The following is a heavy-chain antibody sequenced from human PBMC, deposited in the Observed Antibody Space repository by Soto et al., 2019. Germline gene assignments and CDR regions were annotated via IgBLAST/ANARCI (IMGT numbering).Heavy chain of an antibody. V-gene: IGHV3-74*01. J-gene: IGHJ3*02. CDR1: GFTFSSYY. Sequence: EVQLVDSGGGLVQPGGSLRLSCAASGFTFSSYYIHWLRQAPGKGLEWVSCISSDGTTTTYADSVKGRFPVSRDNAKNTLYMQMNSLRVEDTAVYYCARGHASGAFDIWGQGAMVTVSS. D-gene: IGHD1-1*01. CDR3: ARGHASGAFDI. CDR2: ISSDGTTT.